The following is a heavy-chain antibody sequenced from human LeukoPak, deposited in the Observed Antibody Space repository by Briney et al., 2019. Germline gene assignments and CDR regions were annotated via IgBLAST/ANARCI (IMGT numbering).Heavy chain of an antibody. CDR1: GFTFSNAW. Sequence: GGSLRLSCAASGFTFSNAWMSWVRQAPGKGLEWVGRIKSKTDGGTTDYAAPVKGRFTISRDDSKNTLYLQMNSLKTEDTAVYYCTTGPSYYDSSEPFDYWGQGTLVTVSS. D-gene: IGHD3-22*01. CDR2: IKSKTDGGTT. J-gene: IGHJ4*02. CDR3: TTGPSYYDSSEPFDY. V-gene: IGHV3-15*01.